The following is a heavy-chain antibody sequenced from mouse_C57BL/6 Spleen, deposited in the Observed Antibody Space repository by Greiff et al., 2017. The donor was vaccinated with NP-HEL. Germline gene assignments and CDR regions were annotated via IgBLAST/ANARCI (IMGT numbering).Heavy chain of an antibody. CDR2: INPNNGGT. V-gene: IGHV1-18*01. J-gene: IGHJ1*03. CDR1: GYTFTDYN. CDR3: ARSGITTVVPRYFDV. Sequence: DVQLQESGPELVKPGASVKIPCKASGYTFTDYNMDWVKQSHGKSLEWIGDINPNNGGTIYNQKFKGKATLTVDKSSSTAYMELRSLTSEDTAVYYCARSGITTVVPRYFDVWGTGTTVTVSS. D-gene: IGHD1-1*01.